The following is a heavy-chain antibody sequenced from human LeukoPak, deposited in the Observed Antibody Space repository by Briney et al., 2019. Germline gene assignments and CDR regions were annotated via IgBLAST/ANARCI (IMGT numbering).Heavy chain of an antibody. J-gene: IGHJ6*03. CDR3: AREAGRDGYNSVYYYYYMDV. CDR2: INSDGSNT. V-gene: IGHV3-74*01. D-gene: IGHD5-24*01. CDR1: GFTFSSYW. Sequence: GGSLRLSCAASGFTFSSYWMHWVRQASGKGLVWVSRINSDGSNTNYADSGKGRFTISRDNAKNTLYLQMNSLRVEDTAVYYCAREAGRDGYNSVYYYYYMDVWGKGTTVTVSS.